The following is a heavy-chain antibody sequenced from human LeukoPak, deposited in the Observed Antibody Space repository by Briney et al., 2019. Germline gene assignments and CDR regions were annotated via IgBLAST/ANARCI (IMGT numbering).Heavy chain of an antibody. CDR1: GFTFSSYV. J-gene: IGHJ4*02. Sequence: GRSLRLSCAASGFTFSSYVMHWVRQAPGKGLEWVAIISYDGSNEYYADSVKGRFTISRDNSKNTLYLQMNSLRAEDTAVYYCAKDLGFGAYWGQGTLVTVSS. V-gene: IGHV3-30*04. CDR2: ISYDGSNE. D-gene: IGHD3-10*01. CDR3: AKDLGFGAY.